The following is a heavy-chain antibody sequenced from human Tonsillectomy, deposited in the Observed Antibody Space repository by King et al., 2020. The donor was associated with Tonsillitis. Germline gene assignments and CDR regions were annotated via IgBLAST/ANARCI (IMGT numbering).Heavy chain of an antibody. J-gene: IGHJ4*02. V-gene: IGHV4-34*01. D-gene: IGHD2-2*01. Sequence: VQLQQWGAGLLKPSETLSLTCAVYGGSFSGYYWSWIRQHPGKGLEWIGEINHIGRTNYNPSLISRVTISVDTSKNQFSLKLSSVTAADTAVYYCARGLYCSSTSCYHNYFDYWGQGTLVTVSS. CDR2: INHIGRT. CDR1: GGSFSGYY. CDR3: ARGLYCSSTSCYHNYFDY.